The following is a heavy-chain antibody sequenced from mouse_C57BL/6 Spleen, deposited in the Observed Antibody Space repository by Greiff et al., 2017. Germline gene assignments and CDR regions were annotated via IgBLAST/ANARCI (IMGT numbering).Heavy chain of an antibody. D-gene: IGHD4-1*01. CDR3: ERKENWYFDY. V-gene: IGHV1-69*01. J-gene: IGHJ2*01. CDR2: IDPSDSYT. CDR1: GYTFTSYW. Sequence: QVQLQQPGAELVMPGASVKLSCKASGYTFTSYWMHWVKQRPGQGLEWIGEIDPSDSYTNYNQKFKGKSTLTVDKSSSTAYMQLSSLTSEDSAVYYCERKENWYFDYWGQGTTLTVSS.